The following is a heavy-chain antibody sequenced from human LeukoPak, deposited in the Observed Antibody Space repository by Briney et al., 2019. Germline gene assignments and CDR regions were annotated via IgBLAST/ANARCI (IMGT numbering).Heavy chain of an antibody. D-gene: IGHD6-13*01. J-gene: IGHJ4*02. V-gene: IGHV3-23*01. CDR3: AKLGPPIGAAGRTRFEDY. Sequence: AGSLRLSCAASGFTFSSYAMSWVRQAPGKGLEWVSAISGSGGSTYYADSVKGRFTISRDNSKNTLYLQMNSLRAEDTAVYYCAKLGPPIGAAGRTRFEDYWGQGTLVTVSS. CDR1: GFTFSSYA. CDR2: ISGSGGST.